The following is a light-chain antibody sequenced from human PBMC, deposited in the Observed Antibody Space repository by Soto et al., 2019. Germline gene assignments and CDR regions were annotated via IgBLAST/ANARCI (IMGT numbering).Light chain of an antibody. CDR3: QQYNNWPYA. CDR1: ETVSIN. J-gene: IGKJ2*01. CDR2: GAS. V-gene: IGKV3-15*01. Sequence: ERVMTQSPATLSVSPGERATLSCRASETVSINLAWYQQKPGQAPRLLIYGASTRATGVPARFSGSGSVTEFTLTISSLQSEDFAAYYCQQYNNWPYAFGQGTKVDIK.